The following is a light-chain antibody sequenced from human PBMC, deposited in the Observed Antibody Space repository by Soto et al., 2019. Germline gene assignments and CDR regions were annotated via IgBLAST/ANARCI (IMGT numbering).Light chain of an antibody. CDR3: QQSYSSPLG. V-gene: IGKV1-39*01. Sequence: DIHMTQSPSSLSASVGDRVTITCRASHSINNYLNWYQQKPGNAPNLLIYAASNLQSGVPSRFSGSVSGTDFTLTISSLEPEEFATYYWQQSYSSPLGFGGGTKVEI. CDR2: AAS. CDR1: HSINNY. J-gene: IGKJ4*01.